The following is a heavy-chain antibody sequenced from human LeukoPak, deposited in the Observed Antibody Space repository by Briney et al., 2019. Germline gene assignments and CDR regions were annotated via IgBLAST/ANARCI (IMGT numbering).Heavy chain of an antibody. CDR2: INVDAGST. D-gene: IGHD3-10*01. J-gene: IGHJ2*01. Sequence: GGSLRLSCAASGFSFSSYGMSWVRQAPGKGLEWVSAINVDAGSTYYADSVKGRFTISRDNAKNSLYLRMNSLRAEDTALYYCAKDRRPTVSGGYFNLWGRGTLVIVSS. CDR3: AKDRRPTVSGGYFNL. V-gene: IGHV3-23*01. CDR1: GFSFSSYG.